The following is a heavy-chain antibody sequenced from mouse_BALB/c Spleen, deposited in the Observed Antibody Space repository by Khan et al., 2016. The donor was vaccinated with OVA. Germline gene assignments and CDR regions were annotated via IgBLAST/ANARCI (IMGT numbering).Heavy chain of an antibody. CDR1: GYTFTTYT. CDR3: GREGAYYRSDGWFAY. CDR2: IIPSNDYT. V-gene: IGHV1-4*01. D-gene: IGHD2-14*01. Sequence: QVQLQQPGAELARPGASVKMSCKASGYTFTTYTIHWVKQRPGQGLEWIGYIIPSNDYTNYNQKFKDRATLTADKSSSTAYMQLSSLTSEDSAVYYCGREGAYYRSDGWFAYWGQGTLVTVSA. J-gene: IGHJ3*01.